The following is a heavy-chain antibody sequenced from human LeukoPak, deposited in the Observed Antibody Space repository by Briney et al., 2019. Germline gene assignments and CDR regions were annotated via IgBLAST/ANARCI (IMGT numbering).Heavy chain of an antibody. CDR2: INAGNGNT. D-gene: IGHD6-19*01. CDR1: GYTFTGYY. Sequence: GASVKVSCKASGYTFTGYYMHWVRQAPGQRLEWMGWINAGNGNTKYSQEFQGRVTITRDTSASTAYMELSSLRSEDMAVYYCAVSSGWDSYFDYWGQGTLVTVSS. J-gene: IGHJ4*02. V-gene: IGHV1-3*03. CDR3: AVSSGWDSYFDY.